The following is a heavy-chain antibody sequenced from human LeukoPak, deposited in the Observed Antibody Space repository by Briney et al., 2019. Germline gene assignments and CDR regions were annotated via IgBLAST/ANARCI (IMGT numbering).Heavy chain of an antibody. D-gene: IGHD5-12*01. V-gene: IGHV3-66*02. CDR3: ARGYSGYESSDY. J-gene: IGHJ4*02. CDR2: IYSGGST. Sequence: GGSLRLSCAASGFTVSSNYMSWVRQAPGKGLEGVSVIYSGGSTYYADSVKGRFTISRDNSKNTLYLQMNSLRAEDTAVYYCARGYSGYESSDYWGQGTLVTVSS. CDR1: GFTVSSNY.